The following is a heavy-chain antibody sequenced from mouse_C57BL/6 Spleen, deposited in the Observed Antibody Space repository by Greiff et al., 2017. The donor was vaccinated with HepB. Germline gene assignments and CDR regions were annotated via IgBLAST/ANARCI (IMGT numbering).Heavy chain of an antibody. D-gene: IGHD2-3*01. CDR3: ARHEDYDGYVYAMDY. J-gene: IGHJ4*01. CDR1: GFTFSSYG. CDR2: ISSGGSYT. V-gene: IGHV5-6*01. Sequence: EVQVVESGGDLVKPGGSLKLSCAASGFTFSSYGMSWVRQTPDKRLEWVATISSGGSYTYYPDSVKGRFTISRDNAKNTLYLQMSSLKSEDTAMYYCARHEDYDGYVYAMDYWGQGTSVTVSS.